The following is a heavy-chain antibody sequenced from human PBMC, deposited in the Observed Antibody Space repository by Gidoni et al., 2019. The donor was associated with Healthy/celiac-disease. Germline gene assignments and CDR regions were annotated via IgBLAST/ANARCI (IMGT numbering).Heavy chain of an antibody. J-gene: IGHJ6*03. V-gene: IGHV3-53*01. D-gene: IGHD4-17*01. CDR3: AREGTTVTNVYYYMDV. CDR1: GFTVSSNY. Sequence: EVQLVESGGGLIQPGGSLRLSCAASGFTVSSNYMSWVRQAPGKGLEWVSVIYSGGSTYYADSVKGRFTISRDNSKNTLYLQMNSLRAEDTAVYYCAREGTTVTNVYYYMDVWGKGTTVTVSS. CDR2: IYSGGST.